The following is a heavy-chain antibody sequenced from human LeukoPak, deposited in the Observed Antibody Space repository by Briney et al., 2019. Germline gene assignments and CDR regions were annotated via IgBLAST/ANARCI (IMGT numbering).Heavy chain of an antibody. CDR2: IYYSGST. J-gene: IGHJ6*03. Sequence: PSETLSLTCTVSGGSISSYYWSWIRQPPGKGLGWIGYIYYSGSTNYNPSLKSRVTISVDTSKNQFSLKLSSVTAADTAVYYCAREGRNYYDYYYYYMDVWGKGTTVTVSS. CDR3: AREGRNYYDYYYYYMDV. D-gene: IGHD3-10*01. CDR1: GGSISSYY. V-gene: IGHV4-59*01.